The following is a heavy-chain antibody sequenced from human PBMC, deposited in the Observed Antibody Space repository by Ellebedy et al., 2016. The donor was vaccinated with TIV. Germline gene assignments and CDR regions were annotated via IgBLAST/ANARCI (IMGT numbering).Heavy chain of an antibody. D-gene: IGHD1-26*01. V-gene: IGHV1-3*01. Sequence: ASVKVSCKASGYTFAAYTMHWVRQAPGQSLEWMGWIHAGNGNTKYSQNFQGRVTFARDTSANTAYMELNSLGSEDTAVYYCARAGNGYYEIAYWGQGTLVTVSS. CDR2: IHAGNGNT. CDR3: ARAGNGYYEIAY. J-gene: IGHJ4*02. CDR1: GYTFAAYT.